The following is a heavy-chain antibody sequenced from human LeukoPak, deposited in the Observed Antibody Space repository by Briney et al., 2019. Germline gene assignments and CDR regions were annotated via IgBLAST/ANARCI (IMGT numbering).Heavy chain of an antibody. CDR2: ISSSSSYI. CDR3: ARGPSYYDISGGAYFYYYMDV. Sequence: GGSLRLSCAASGFTFSSYSMNWVRQAPGKGLEWVSSISSSSSYIYYADSVKGRFTISRDNAKNSLYLQMNSLRAEDTAVYYCARGPSYYDISGGAYFYYYMDVWGKGTTVTIS. CDR1: GFTFSSYS. J-gene: IGHJ6*03. V-gene: IGHV3-21*04. D-gene: IGHD3-22*01.